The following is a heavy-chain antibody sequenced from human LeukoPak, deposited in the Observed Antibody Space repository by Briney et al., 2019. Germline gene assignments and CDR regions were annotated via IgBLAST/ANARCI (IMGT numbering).Heavy chain of an antibody. V-gene: IGHV1-24*01. CDR3: ATGLVLRFLERPHYMDV. J-gene: IGHJ6*03. CDR2: FDPEDGET. Sequence: ASVKVSCKVSGYTLTELSMHWVRQAPGKGLEWMGGFDPEDGETIYAQKFQGRVTMTEDTSTDTAYMELSSLRSGDTAVYYCATGLVLRFLERPHYMDVWGKGTTVTVSS. D-gene: IGHD3-3*01. CDR1: GYTLTELS.